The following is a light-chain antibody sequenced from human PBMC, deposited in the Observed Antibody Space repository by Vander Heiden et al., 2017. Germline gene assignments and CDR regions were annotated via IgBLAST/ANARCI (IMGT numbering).Light chain of an antibody. V-gene: IGLV1-47*01. J-gene: IGLJ2*01. CDR2: MSS. CDR3: ASWDESLSGVV. CDR1: RSNIATNY. Sequence: QSVLTQPPSASGTPGQRVSISCSGSRSNIATNYVYWYQQFPGTAPKLLIYMSSQRPSGVPDRFSGSKSGTSASLAISGLRSEDEADYYCASWDESLSGVVFGGGTKLTVL.